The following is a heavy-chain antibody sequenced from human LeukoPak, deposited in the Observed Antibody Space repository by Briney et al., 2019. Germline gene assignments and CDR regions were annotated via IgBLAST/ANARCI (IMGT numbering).Heavy chain of an antibody. CDR2: MNPNSGNT. CDR3: ARFPGLLWFGELLDAFDI. J-gene: IGHJ3*02. D-gene: IGHD3-10*01. Sequence: GASVKVSCKASRYTFTSYDINWVRQATGQGLEWMGWMNPNSGNTGYAQKFQGRVTMTRNTSIGTAYMELSSLRSEDTAVYYCARFPGLLWFGELLDAFDIWGQGTMVTVSS. V-gene: IGHV1-8*01. CDR1: RYTFTSYD.